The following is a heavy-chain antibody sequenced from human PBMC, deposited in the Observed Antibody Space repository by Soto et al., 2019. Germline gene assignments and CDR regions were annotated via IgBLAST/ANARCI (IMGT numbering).Heavy chain of an antibody. D-gene: IGHD4-4*01. J-gene: IGHJ6*02. Sequence: QVQLVESGGGVVQPGRSLRLSCAASGFTFSSYAMHWVRQAPGKGLEWVAVISYDGSNKYCADSVKGRFTISRDNSKNTLYLQMNSLRAEDTAVYYCAREVTLYYYYGMDVWGQGTTVTVSS. CDR2: ISYDGSNK. CDR3: AREVTLYYYYGMDV. V-gene: IGHV3-30-3*01. CDR1: GFTFSSYA.